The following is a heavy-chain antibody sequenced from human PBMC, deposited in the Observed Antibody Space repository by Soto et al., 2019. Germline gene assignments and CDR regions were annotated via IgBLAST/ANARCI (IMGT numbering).Heavy chain of an antibody. J-gene: IGHJ6*03. CDR1: GGSISSGGYY. CDR3: ARAITLLGTVLSV. V-gene: IGHV4-31*03. Sequence: SETLSLTCTVSGGSISSGGYYWSWIRQHPGKGLEWIGYIYYSASTNYNPSLKTRVTMSVDTSKNQFSLKLTSVTAADTAVYYCARAITLLGTVLSVWGKGILGTGSS. CDR2: IYYSAST. D-gene: IGHD5-12*01.